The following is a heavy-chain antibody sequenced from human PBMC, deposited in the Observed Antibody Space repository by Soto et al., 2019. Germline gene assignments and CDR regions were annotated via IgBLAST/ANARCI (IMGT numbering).Heavy chain of an antibody. CDR3: ARIETSPDY. V-gene: IGHV4-39*01. CDR2: IYYSGST. Sequence: PSQTLSLTCTVSGGSISSSGYYWGWIRQPPGKGLEWIGSIYYSGSTYYNPSLKSRVTISVDTSKNQFSLKLSSVTAADTAVYYCARIETSPDYWGQGNLVTVS. J-gene: IGHJ4*02. CDR1: GGSISSSGYY.